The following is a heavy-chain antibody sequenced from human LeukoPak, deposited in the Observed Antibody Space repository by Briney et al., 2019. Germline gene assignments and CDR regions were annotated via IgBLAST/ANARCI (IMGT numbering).Heavy chain of an antibody. D-gene: IGHD6-13*01. Sequence: PGRSLRLTCTASGITFSHYGMHWVRQAPGRGLEWVAGIWHDGTNKYYAESVKGRFTISRDNSRNTLYLQMNSLRVEDTAVYPCARDPAGNRGNFDYWGQGTLVTVSS. CDR2: IWHDGTNK. V-gene: IGHV3-33*01. CDR3: ARDPAGNRGNFDY. J-gene: IGHJ4*02. CDR1: GITFSHYG.